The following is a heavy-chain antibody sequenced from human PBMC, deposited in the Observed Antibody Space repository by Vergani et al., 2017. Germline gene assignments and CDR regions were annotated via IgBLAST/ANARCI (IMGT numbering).Heavy chain of an antibody. D-gene: IGHD3-10*01. CDR1: DSSIMTNPY. Sequence: QVQLQESGPGLVKPSETLTLTCDVSDSSIMTNPYWGWFRPSPGKGLEWIGCIHHSGDTHYNSSLKSRVSISIVSSSKFSLSLNSVTAADTAIYYCARHRGSGGFFPSSYFYGMDVWGHGTTVTVSS. CDR3: ARHRGSGGFFPSSYFYGMDV. V-gene: IGHV4-38-2*01. J-gene: IGHJ6*02. CDR2: IHHSGDT.